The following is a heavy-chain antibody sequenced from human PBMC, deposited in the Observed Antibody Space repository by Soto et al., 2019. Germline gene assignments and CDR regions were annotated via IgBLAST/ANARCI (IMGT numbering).Heavy chain of an antibody. J-gene: IGHJ6*02. V-gene: IGHV4-31*03. CDR3: ARDRGFPIVLVPAANPYYYYGMDV. D-gene: IGHD2-2*01. Sequence: SETLSLTCTVSGGSISSGGYYWSWIRQHPGKGLEWIGYIYYSGSTYYNPSLKSRVTISVDTSKNQFSLKLSLRSDDTAVYYCARDRGFPIVLVPAANPYYYYGMDVWGQGTTVTVSS. CDR1: GGSISSGGYY. CDR2: IYYSGST.